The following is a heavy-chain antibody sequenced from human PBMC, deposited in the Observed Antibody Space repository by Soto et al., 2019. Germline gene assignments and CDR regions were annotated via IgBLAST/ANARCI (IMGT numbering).Heavy chain of an antibody. Sequence: QVQLVESGGGVVQPGRSLRLSCAASGFTFSSYGMHWVRQAPGKGLEWVAVISYDGSNKYYADSVKGRFTISRDNSKNTLYLQMNSLRAEDTAVYYCAKGILQPGIAVASDYWGQGTLVTVSS. J-gene: IGHJ4*02. CDR3: AKGILQPGIAVASDY. V-gene: IGHV3-30*18. D-gene: IGHD6-19*01. CDR2: ISYDGSNK. CDR1: GFTFSSYG.